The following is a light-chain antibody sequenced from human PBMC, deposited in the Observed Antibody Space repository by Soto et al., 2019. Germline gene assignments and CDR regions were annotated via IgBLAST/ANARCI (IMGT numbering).Light chain of an antibody. CDR3: SSYANITTRACV. Sequence: QSVLTQPASVSGSPGQSITISCTGTSGDIGSYNRVSWYQQHPGKAPKLIIYEVTDRPSGVSTRFSGSKSGNTASLTISGLQAQDEAEDYCSSYANITTRACVFGTGTQLTVL. J-gene: IGLJ7*01. V-gene: IGLV2-14*01. CDR2: EVT. CDR1: SGDIGSYNR.